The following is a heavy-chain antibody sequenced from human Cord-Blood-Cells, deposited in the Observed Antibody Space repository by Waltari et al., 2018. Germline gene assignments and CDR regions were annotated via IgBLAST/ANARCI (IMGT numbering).Heavy chain of an antibody. CDR2: SYYSGST. CDR1: GGSIRRRIYY. CDR3: ASLIVATIDY. J-gene: IGHJ4*02. V-gene: IGHV4-39*01. D-gene: IGHD5-12*01. Sequence: QLQLQESGTGLGKPSETLSRTCTVSGGSIRRRIYYWGWIRQPPGNGLEWIGSSYYSGSTYYNPSLKSRVTISVDTSKNQFSLKLSSVTAADTAVYYCASLIVATIDYWGQGTLVTVSS.